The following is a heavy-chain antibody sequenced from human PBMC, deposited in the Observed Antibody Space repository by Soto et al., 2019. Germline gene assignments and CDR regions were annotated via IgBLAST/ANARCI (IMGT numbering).Heavy chain of an antibody. D-gene: IGHD3-10*01. V-gene: IGHV1-69*01. CDR3: ASTASFDHYYGSGRYPFDY. CDR2: IIPIFGTA. J-gene: IGHJ4*02. Sequence: QVQLVQSGAEVKKPGSSVKVSCKASGGTFSSYAISWVRQAPGQGLEWMGGIIPIFGTANYAQKFQGRVMITAEESTSTAYMELSRLRSENTAVYYCASTASFDHYYGSGRYPFDYWGQGTLVTVSS. CDR1: GGTFSSYA.